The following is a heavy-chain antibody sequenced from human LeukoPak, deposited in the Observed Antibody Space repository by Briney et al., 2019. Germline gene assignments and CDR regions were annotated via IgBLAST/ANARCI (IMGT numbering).Heavy chain of an antibody. J-gene: IGHJ4*02. CDR3: AKAPIYDFWSGSYYFDY. D-gene: IGHD3-3*01. V-gene: IGHV3-23*01. CDR1: GFTFSSYA. CDR2: ISGSGGST. Sequence: GGSLRLSCAASGFTFSSYAMSWVRQAPGKGLEWVSAISGSGGSTYYADSVKGRFTISRDNSKNTLYLQMNSLRAEETAVYYCAKAPIYDFWSGSYYFDYWGQGTLVTVSS.